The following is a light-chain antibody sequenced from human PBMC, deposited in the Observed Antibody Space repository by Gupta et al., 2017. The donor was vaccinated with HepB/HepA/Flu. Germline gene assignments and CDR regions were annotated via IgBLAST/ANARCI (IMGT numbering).Light chain of an antibody. CDR1: QSAGGH. V-gene: IGKV3-15*01. Sequence: EIVMTQSPAILSVSPGERATLSCRASQSAGGHLAWYQQKPGQAPRLLISSASTRATGIPARFSGSGSGTEFTLTISNLQSEDFAVYYCQQDNLWPLTFGGGTKVEIK. J-gene: IGKJ4*01. CDR3: QQDNLWPLT. CDR2: SAS.